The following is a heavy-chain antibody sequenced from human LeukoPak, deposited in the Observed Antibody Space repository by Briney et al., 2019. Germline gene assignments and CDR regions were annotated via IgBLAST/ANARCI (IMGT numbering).Heavy chain of an antibody. V-gene: IGHV3-7*05. CDR1: GFTLSSHW. J-gene: IGHJ4*02. Sequence: GGSLRLSCAASGFTLSSHWMSWVRQAPGQGLEWVANINQDGSEKYYVDSVKGRFTISRDNAKNSLYLQMNSLRAEDTAVYYCARVRSGWTNYFDYWGPGTMVTVSS. D-gene: IGHD6-19*01. CDR3: ARVRSGWTNYFDY. CDR2: INQDGSEK.